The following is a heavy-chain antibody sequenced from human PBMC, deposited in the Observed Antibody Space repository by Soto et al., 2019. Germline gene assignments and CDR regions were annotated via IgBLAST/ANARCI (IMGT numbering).Heavy chain of an antibody. CDR3: ARIGYCSGGSCYSESMNWFDP. J-gene: IGHJ5*02. D-gene: IGHD2-15*01. CDR1: GVTFIGSA. Sequence: GGSLRLSCAASGVTFIGSAMHWVRQASGKGLEWVGRIRSKANSYATAYAASVKGRFTISRDDSKNTAYLQMNSLKTEDTAVYYCARIGYCSGGSCYSESMNWFDPWGQGTLVTVSS. CDR2: IRSKANSYAT. V-gene: IGHV3-73*01.